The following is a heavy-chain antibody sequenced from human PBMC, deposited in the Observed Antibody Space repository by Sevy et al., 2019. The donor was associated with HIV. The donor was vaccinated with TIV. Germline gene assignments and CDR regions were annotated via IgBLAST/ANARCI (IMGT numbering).Heavy chain of an antibody. V-gene: IGHV3-49*04. Sequence: GGSLRLSCAASGFTFGDYAMNWVRQAPGKGLEWVAFLKSKASGGTLHHAASVQGRFTISRDDSKNSAYLQMNDLKTEDTAVYYCTRCKGDQSIFDYWGQGALVTVSS. CDR2: LKSKASGGTL. CDR3: TRCKGDQSIFDY. D-gene: IGHD2-8*01. CDR1: GFTFGDYA. J-gene: IGHJ4*02.